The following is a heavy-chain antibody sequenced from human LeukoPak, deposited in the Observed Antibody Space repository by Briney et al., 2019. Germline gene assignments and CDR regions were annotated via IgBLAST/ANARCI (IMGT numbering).Heavy chain of an antibody. CDR3: ARDYYDSNGYGKAFDI. D-gene: IGHD3-22*01. V-gene: IGHV3-33*08. J-gene: IGHJ3*02. CDR1: GFTFSSYA. CDR2: VWYDGSNK. Sequence: GGSLRLSCAASGFTFSSYAMSWVRQAPGKGLEWVAVVWYDGSNKYYADSVKGRFTISRDNSKNTLWLQMNSLRAEDTAVYFCARDYYDSNGYGKAFDIWGQGTMVTVSS.